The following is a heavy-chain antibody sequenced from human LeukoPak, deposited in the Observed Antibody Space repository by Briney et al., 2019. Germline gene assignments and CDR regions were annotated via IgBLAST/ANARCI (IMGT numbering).Heavy chain of an antibody. CDR2: IKQDGSEK. Sequence: GGSLRLSCAASGFTFSSYWMSWVRQAPGKGLEWVANIKQDGSEKYYVDSVKGRFSISRDNAKNSMYLQMNSLRAEDTAVYYCARAGGNGTTVFVKGYYFDYWGQGTLVTVSS. D-gene: IGHD4-17*01. CDR3: ARAGGNGTTVFVKGYYFDY. J-gene: IGHJ4*02. V-gene: IGHV3-7*05. CDR1: GFTFSSYW.